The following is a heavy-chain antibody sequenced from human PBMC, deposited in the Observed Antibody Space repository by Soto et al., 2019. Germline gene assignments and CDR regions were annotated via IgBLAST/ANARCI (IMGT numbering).Heavy chain of an antibody. D-gene: IGHD3-22*01. V-gene: IGHV3-30-3*01. CDR1: GFTFSSYA. CDR3: ARDPTNQVTMIVVVPTLTIDY. CDR2: ISYDGSNK. J-gene: IGHJ4*02. Sequence: GGSLRLSCAASGFTFSSYAMHWVRQAPGKGLEWVAVISYDGSNKYYADSVKGRFTISRDNSKNTLYLQMNSLRAEDTAVYYCARDPTNQVTMIVVVPTLTIDYWGQGTLVTVSS.